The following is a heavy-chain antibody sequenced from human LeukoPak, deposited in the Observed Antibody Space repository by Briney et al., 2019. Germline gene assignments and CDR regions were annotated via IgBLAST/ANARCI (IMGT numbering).Heavy chain of an antibody. CDR2: IYSDNT. J-gene: IGHJ4*02. Sequence: GGSLRLSCTVSGFTVSSNSMSWVRQAPGKGLEWVSFIYSDNTHYSDSVKGRFTISRDNAKNSLYLQMNSLRAEDTAVYYCARDTSLSTHDYWGQGTLVTVSS. CDR1: GFTVSSNS. CDR3: ARDTSLSTHDY. D-gene: IGHD2-2*01. V-gene: IGHV3-53*01.